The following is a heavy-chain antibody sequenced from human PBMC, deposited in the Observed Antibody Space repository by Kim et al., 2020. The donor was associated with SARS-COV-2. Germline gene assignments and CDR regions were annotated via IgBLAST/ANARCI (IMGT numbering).Heavy chain of an antibody. V-gene: IGHV3-23*01. Sequence: GGSLRLSCAASGFTFSSYAMSWVRQAPGKGLEWVSAISGSGGSTYYADSVKGRFTISRDNSKNTLYLQMNSLRAEDTAVYYCAKRSVSAYYYGSGSYYYDYWGQGTLVTVSS. CDR3: AKRSVSAYYYGSGSYYYDY. J-gene: IGHJ4*02. CDR1: GFTFSSYA. D-gene: IGHD3-10*01. CDR2: ISGSGGST.